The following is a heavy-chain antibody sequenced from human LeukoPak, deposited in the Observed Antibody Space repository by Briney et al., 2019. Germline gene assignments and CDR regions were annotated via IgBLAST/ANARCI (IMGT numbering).Heavy chain of an antibody. D-gene: IGHD3-9*01. CDR2: IYYSGST. CDR1: GGSISSSSYY. V-gene: IGHV4-39*07. CDR3: ARDLSILTGHYYYYGMDV. J-gene: IGHJ6*02. Sequence: SETLSLTCTVSGGSISSSSYYWGWIRQPPGKGLEWIGSIYYSGSTYYNPSLKSRVTISVDTSKNQFSLKLSSVTAADTAVYYCARDLSILTGHYYYYGMDVWGQGTTVTVSS.